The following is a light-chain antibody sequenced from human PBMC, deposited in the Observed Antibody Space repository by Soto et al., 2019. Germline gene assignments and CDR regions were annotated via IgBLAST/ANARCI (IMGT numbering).Light chain of an antibody. Sequence: EIVLTQSPGTLSLSPGERATLSCRASQSVSSSYLAWYQQKPGQAPRLLFYGASNRGTGIPDRFSGSGFWTDFTLTISRLELEDFAVYYCQQYGSSPPTFGQGTKVEIK. V-gene: IGKV3-20*01. CDR3: QQYGSSPPT. J-gene: IGKJ1*01. CDR1: QSVSSSY. CDR2: GAS.